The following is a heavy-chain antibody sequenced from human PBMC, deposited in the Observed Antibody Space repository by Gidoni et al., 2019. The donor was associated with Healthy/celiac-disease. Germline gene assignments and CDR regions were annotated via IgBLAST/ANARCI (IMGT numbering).Heavy chain of an antibody. CDR2: IYYSGST. Sequence: QVQLPESGPGLVKPSETLSLPCPVSGGSISRYYWSWIRQPPGKGLEWIGYIYYSGSTNYNPSLKSRVTISVDTSKNQFSLKLSSVTAADTAVYYCARVVNWGPFYYYGMDVWGQGTTVTVSS. CDR1: GGSISRYY. D-gene: IGHD7-27*01. V-gene: IGHV4-59*01. J-gene: IGHJ6*02. CDR3: ARVVNWGPFYYYGMDV.